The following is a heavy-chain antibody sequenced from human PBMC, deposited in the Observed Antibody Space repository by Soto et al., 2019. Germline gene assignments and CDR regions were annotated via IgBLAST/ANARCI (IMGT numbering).Heavy chain of an antibody. D-gene: IGHD3-22*01. J-gene: IGHJ5*02. CDR1: GFTFSNAW. CDR3: TTEYDSSGYYSRHP. Sequence: GGSLRLSCAASGFTFSNAWMNWVRQAPGKGLEWVGRIKSKTDGGTTDYAAPVKGRFTISRDDSKNTLYLQMNSLKTEDTAVYYCTTEYDSSGYYSRHPWGQGTLVTVSS. V-gene: IGHV3-15*07. CDR2: IKSKTDGGTT.